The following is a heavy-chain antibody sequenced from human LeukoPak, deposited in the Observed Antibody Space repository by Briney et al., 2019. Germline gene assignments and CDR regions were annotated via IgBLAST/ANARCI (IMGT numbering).Heavy chain of an antibody. CDR1: GGSISSYY. CDR3: ARFAVVGATAGFDY. J-gene: IGHJ4*02. CDR2: IYYSGST. Sequence: SETLSLTCTVSGGSISSYYWSWIRQPPGKGLEWIGYIYYSGSTNYNPSLKSRVTISVDTSKNQFSLKLSSVTAADTAVYYCARFAVVGATAGFDYWGQGTLVTVSS. V-gene: IGHV4-59*08. D-gene: IGHD1-26*01.